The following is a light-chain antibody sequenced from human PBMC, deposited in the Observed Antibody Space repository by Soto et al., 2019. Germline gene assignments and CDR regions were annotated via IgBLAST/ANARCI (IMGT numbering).Light chain of an antibody. CDR1: QNIRNF. J-gene: IGKJ3*01. V-gene: IGKV1-27*01. CDR2: AAS. Sequence: DIQMTQSPTSLSAFVGDRFTITCRASQNIRNFGAWYQQKPGKAPKLLIYAASTLQSGAPFRFSGSGSGTDFTLTITRLQLEDVAPYYCQMYRSVPVFGTRTKVEIK. CDR3: QMYRSVPV.